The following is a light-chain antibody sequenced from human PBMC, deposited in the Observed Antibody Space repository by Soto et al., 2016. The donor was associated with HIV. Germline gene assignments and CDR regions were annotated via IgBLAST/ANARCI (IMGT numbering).Light chain of an antibody. CDR2: KDS. CDR1: IGKKY. CDR3: YSAADNNWV. V-gene: IGLV3-27*01. Sequence: SYELTQPSSVSVSPGQTVRRCIGKKYARWFQQKPGQAPMLVIYKDSERPSGIPERFSGSSSGTTVTLTISGAQVEDETDYYCYSAADNNWVFGGGTKLTVL. J-gene: IGLJ3*02.